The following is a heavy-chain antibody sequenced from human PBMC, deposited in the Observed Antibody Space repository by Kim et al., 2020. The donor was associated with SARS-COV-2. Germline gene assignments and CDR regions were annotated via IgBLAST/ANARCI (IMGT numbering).Heavy chain of an antibody. Sequence: SETLSLTCTVSGGSVSSGSYYWSWIRQPPGKGLEWIGYIYYSGSTNYNPSLKSRVTISVDTSKNQFSLKLSSVTAADTAVYYCARGDDDIVVVPAAIGGRVGYYFDYWGQGTLVTVSS. J-gene: IGHJ4*02. D-gene: IGHD2-2*02. CDR3: ARGDDDIVVVPAAIGGRVGYYFDY. V-gene: IGHV4-61*01. CDR2: IYYSGST. CDR1: GGSVSSGSYY.